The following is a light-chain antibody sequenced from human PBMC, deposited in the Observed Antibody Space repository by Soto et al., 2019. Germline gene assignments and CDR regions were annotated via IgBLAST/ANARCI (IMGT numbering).Light chain of an antibody. CDR1: QSIRSN. J-gene: IGKJ1*01. Sequence: EIVLTQSPATLSLSPGERATLSCRASQSIRSNLAWYQHKPGQAPRLLIYDASNRATGIPVRFSGSGSGTDFTLTISNLEPEDFAFYYCQQRDNWPWTFGQGAKVEIK. CDR2: DAS. V-gene: IGKV3-11*01. CDR3: QQRDNWPWT.